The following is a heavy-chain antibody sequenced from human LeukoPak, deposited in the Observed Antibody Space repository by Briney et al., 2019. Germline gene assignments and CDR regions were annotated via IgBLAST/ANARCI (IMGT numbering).Heavy chain of an antibody. Sequence: GASVKVSCKASGYTFTSYAMNWVRQAPGQGLEWMGWINTNTGNPTYAQGFTGRFVFSLDTSVSTAYLQISSLRAEDTAVYYCAREVLLGYDSSGYSIWGQGTLVTVSS. V-gene: IGHV7-4-1*02. J-gene: IGHJ4*02. CDR2: INTNTGNP. CDR1: GYTFTSYA. CDR3: AREVLLGYDSSGYSI. D-gene: IGHD3-22*01.